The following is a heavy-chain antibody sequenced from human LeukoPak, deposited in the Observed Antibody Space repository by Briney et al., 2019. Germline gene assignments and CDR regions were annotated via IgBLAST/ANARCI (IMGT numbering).Heavy chain of an antibody. D-gene: IGHD3-9*01. CDR2: ISSSSSYI. V-gene: IGHV3-21*01. Sequence: GGSLRLSCAASGFTFSSYSMNWVRQAPGKGLEWVSSISSSSSYIYYADSVKGRFTISRDNAKNSLYLQMNSLRAEDTAVYYCASYDILTGSPFVWGQGTLVTVSS. CDR1: GFTFSSYS. CDR3: ASYDILTGSPFV. J-gene: IGHJ4*02.